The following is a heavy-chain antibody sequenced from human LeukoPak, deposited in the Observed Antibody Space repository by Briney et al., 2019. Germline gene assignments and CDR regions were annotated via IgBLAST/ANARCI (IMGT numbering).Heavy chain of an antibody. V-gene: IGHV4-61*02. D-gene: IGHD3-3*01. CDR1: GGSISSGSYY. Sequence: SQTLSLTCTVSGGSISSGSYYWSRIRQPAWKGLEWIGRIYTSGSTNYNPSLKSRVTISVDTSKNQFSLKLSSVTAADTAVYYCARGYYDFWSGYPSFDYWGQGTPVTVSS. CDR3: ARGYYDFWSGYPSFDY. CDR2: IYTSGST. J-gene: IGHJ4*02.